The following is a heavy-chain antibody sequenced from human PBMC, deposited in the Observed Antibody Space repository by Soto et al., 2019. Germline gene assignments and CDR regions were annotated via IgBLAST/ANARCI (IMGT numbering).Heavy chain of an antibody. CDR1: GGSVNNANYF. D-gene: IGHD4-17*01. CDR3: ARDADYGGSRGGMDV. V-gene: IGHV4-31*03. CDR2: IYYSGRT. J-gene: IGHJ6*02. Sequence: QVRLEESGPGLVKPSETLSLICSVSGGSVNNANYFWNWIRHHPENGLEWIGYIYYSGRTRYNPSFKTRATLSIDTSKNQFSLRLNSVTVADTAVYFCARDADYGGSRGGMDVWGRGTTVTVSS.